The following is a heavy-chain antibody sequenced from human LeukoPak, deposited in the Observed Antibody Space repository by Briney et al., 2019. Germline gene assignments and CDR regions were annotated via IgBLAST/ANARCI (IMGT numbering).Heavy chain of an antibody. CDR1: GGSISSYY. V-gene: IGHV4-59*01. J-gene: IGHJ6*03. D-gene: IGHD1-26*01. CDR3: ARVDSGSYYYYYMDV. Sequence: SETLSLTCTVSGGSISSYYWSWIRQPPGKGLEWIGYIYYSGSTNCNPSLKSRVTISVDTSKNQFSLKLSSVTAADTAVYYCARVDSGSYYYYYMDVWGKGTTVTVSS. CDR2: IYYSGST.